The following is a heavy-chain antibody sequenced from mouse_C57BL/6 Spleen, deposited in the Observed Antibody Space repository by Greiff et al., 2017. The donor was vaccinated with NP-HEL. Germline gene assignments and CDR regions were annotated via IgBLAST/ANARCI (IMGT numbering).Heavy chain of an antibody. Sequence: VQLKESGGDLVKPGGSLKLSCAASGFTFSSYGMSWVRQTPDKRLEWVATISSGGSYTYYPNSVKGRVTISRDNAKNTLYLQMSSLKSEDTAMYYCASRDDDGYRWYIDVWGTGTTVTVSS. J-gene: IGHJ1*03. CDR1: GFTFSSYG. D-gene: IGHD2-3*01. CDR3: ASRDDDGYRWYIDV. V-gene: IGHV5-6*01. CDR2: ISSGGSYT.